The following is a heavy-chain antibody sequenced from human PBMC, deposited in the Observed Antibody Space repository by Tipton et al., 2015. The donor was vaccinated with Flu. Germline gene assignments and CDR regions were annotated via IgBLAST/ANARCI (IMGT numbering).Heavy chain of an antibody. CDR3: ARRDYSNYVSDPKSCFDP. D-gene: IGHD4-11*01. J-gene: IGHJ5*02. CDR1: GGSISDYH. CDR2: IYYTGTT. V-gene: IGHV4-59*01. Sequence: TLSLTCTVSGGSISDYHWFWIRQSPEKGLEWIGFIYYTGTTNYDPSLKSRVTISVDTSKNQFSLKLTSVTAADTAVYYCARRDYSNYVSDPKSCFDPWGQGTLVAVSS.